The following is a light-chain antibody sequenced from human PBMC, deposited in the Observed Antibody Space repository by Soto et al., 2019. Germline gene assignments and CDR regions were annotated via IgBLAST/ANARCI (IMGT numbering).Light chain of an antibody. Sequence: DIVLTQSPAILSASLGERVTLSCRASQSVRSNLAWYQHQPGRSPRLLIYGASTRATGIPARFSGSGSGTEFTLTSSIQQSEDFAVYHCQQYNNWPPLTFGGGTKVEIK. V-gene: IGKV3-15*01. CDR1: QSVRSN. CDR2: GAS. J-gene: IGKJ4*01. CDR3: QQYNNWPPLT.